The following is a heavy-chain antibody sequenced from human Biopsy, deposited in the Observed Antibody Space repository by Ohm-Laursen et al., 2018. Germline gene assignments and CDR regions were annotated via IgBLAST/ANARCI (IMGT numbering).Heavy chain of an antibody. CDR3: VLASFDY. V-gene: IGHV1-46*02. CDR2: INPGGNST. J-gene: IGHJ4*02. Sequence: SVKVSCKASGGSFNSLDLSWVRQAPGQGLERMGIINPGGNSTAYTQNFQGRVTMTWDTSTTTVYMELSSLRSEDTAVYYCVLASFDYWGQGTLVTVPS. CDR1: GGSFNSLD.